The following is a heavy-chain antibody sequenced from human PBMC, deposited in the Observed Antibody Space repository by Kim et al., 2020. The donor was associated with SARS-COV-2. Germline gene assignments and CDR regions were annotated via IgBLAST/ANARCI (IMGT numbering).Heavy chain of an antibody. D-gene: IGHD3-10*01. V-gene: IGHV3-13*01. CDR2: IGTLSDT. CDR1: GFTFRNYD. Sequence: GGSLRLSCAASGFTFRNYDFHWVRQAAGKGLAWVSAIGTLSDTFYGGSVKGRFTISRDNDKNSFYLQMNSLGPGDTAVYYCARGPVGGWFRYGLDVWGRGTTVAVSS. CDR3: ARGPVGGWFRYGLDV. J-gene: IGHJ6*02.